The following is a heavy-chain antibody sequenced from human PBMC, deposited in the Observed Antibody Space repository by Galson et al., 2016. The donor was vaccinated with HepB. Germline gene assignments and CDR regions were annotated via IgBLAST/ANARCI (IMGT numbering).Heavy chain of an antibody. J-gene: IGHJ3*01. V-gene: IGHV1-24*01. Sequence: SVKVSCKVSGYTLTELSMHWVRQAPGKGLEWMGGFNPEDGKTIYAQSFQGRVTMTEDTSTDTAYMALSSLRSEDTAVYYCATEFYGDYVADAFDVWGQGTMVTVSS. D-gene: IGHD4-17*01. CDR2: FNPEDGKT. CDR3: ATEFYGDYVADAFDV. CDR1: GYTLTELS.